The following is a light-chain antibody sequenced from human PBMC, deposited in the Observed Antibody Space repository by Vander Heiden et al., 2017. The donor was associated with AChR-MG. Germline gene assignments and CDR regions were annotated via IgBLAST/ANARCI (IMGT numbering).Light chain of an antibody. Sequence: QSALTQPASVSGSPGQSITISCTGTSNDVGGYDFVSWYQQHPGKAPKLIIYEVTNRPSGVSNRFSGSKSGNTASLTISGLQAEDEGDYYCNSYTSSITWVFGGGTKLTVL. CDR2: EVT. CDR1: SNDVGGYDF. J-gene: IGLJ3*02. CDR3: NSYTSSITWV. V-gene: IGLV2-14*01.